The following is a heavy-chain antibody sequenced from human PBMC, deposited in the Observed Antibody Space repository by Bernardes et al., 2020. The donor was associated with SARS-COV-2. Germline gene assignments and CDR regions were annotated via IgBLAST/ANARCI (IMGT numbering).Heavy chain of an antibody. V-gene: IGHV4-61*01. CDR2: IYYSGST. CDR3: ARLGGSSWYWDY. CDR1: GGSVSSGSYY. Sequence: SETLSLTCTVSGGSVSSGSYYWSWIRQPPGKGLEWIGYIYYSGSTNYNPSLKSRVTISVDTSKNQFSLKLSSVTAADTAVYYCARLGGSSWYWDYWGQGTLVTVSS. J-gene: IGHJ4*02. D-gene: IGHD6-13*01.